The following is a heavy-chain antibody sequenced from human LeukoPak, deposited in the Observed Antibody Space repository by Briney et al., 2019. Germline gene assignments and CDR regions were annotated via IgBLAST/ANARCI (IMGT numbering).Heavy chain of an antibody. Sequence: SGTRSLSGAVAGGSISSYYGSGSRQPPGKGRGGSGYIYSTACTNYHPSLKSPVPISVDTYKNQFSLKLSSVTAADTAVYYCARHPYYDSSGYSFDYWGQGTLVTVSS. V-gene: IGHV4-59*08. D-gene: IGHD3-22*01. CDR2: IYSTACT. CDR1: GGSISSYY. J-gene: IGHJ4*02. CDR3: ARHPYYDSSGYSFDY.